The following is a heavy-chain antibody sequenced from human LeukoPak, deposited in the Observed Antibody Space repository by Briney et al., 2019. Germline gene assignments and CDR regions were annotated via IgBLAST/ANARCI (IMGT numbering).Heavy chain of an antibody. Sequence: NPGGSLRLSCAASGFTFTNVWMSWVSQTPWKGLEWVGRIKSKSDGETTDYAAPVKGRFTISRDDAKTMVYLQMNSLKSEDTAVYYCTTDRGSVWGQGTLVTVSS. J-gene: IGHJ4*02. V-gene: IGHV3-15*01. CDR1: GFTFTNVW. CDR2: IKSKSDGETT. CDR3: TTDRGSV.